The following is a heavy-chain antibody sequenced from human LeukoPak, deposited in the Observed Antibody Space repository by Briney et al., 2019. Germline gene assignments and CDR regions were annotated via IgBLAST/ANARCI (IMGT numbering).Heavy chain of an antibody. V-gene: IGHV5-51*01. D-gene: IGHD3-22*01. CDR3: ARHQYYYDCSGNYGWFDS. Sequence: GESLKISCKGSGFNFTAYWIAWVRQMPGKGLEWMGISHPINSDTKYSPSFQGQVTISADKSSSTAYLQWNSLKASDTAMYYCARHQYYYDCSGNYGWFDSWGQGTLVTVSS. CDR2: SHPINSDT. J-gene: IGHJ5*01. CDR1: GFNFTAYW.